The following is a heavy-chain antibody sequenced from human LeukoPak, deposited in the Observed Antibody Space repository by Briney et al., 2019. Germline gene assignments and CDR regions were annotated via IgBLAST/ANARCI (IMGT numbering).Heavy chain of an antibody. CDR3: ARDVQGGYCSSASCYSDY. CDR2: INSDGSST. D-gene: IGHD2-2*01. Sequence: PGGSLRLSCAASGFSFSSYWMHRVRQAPGKGLVWVSRINSDGSSTIYADSVRGRFTISRDNSKNTLYLQMNSLRVDDTAVYYCARDVQGGYCSSASCYSDYWGQGTLVTVSS. V-gene: IGHV3-74*01. CDR1: GFSFSSYW. J-gene: IGHJ4*02.